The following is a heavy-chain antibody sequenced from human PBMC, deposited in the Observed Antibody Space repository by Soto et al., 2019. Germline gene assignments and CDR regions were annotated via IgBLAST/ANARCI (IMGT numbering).Heavy chain of an antibody. V-gene: IGHV3-23*01. D-gene: IGHD3-22*01. CDR1: GFTLCSYS. J-gene: IGHJ4*02. CDR3: AKDHDSSGY. CDR2: ISGSGGST. Sequence: PGGALRLSCAAPGFTLCSYSMSWVRQAPGKGLEWVSAISGSGGSTYYADSVKGRFTISRDNSKNTLYLQMNSLRAEDTAVYYCAKDHDSSGYWGQGTLVTVSS.